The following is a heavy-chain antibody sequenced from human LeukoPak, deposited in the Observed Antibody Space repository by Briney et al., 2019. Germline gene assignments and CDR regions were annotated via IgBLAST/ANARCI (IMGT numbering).Heavy chain of an antibody. CDR3: ARDPVVVPAARADYYYYGMDV. J-gene: IGHJ6*02. V-gene: IGHV3-30-3*01. CDR1: GFTFSSYA. Sequence: GGSLRLSCAASGFTFSSYAMHWVRQAPGKGLEWVAVISYDGSNKYYADSVKGRFTISRDNSKNTLYLQMNSLRAEDTAVYYCARDPVVVPAARADYYYYGMDVWGQGTTVTVS. CDR2: ISYDGSNK. D-gene: IGHD2-2*01.